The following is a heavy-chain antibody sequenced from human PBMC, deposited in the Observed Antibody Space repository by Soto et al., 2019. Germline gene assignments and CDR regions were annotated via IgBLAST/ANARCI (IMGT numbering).Heavy chain of an antibody. J-gene: IGHJ4*02. Sequence: QVQLVQSGAEVKKPGSSVKVSCKASGGTFSSYAISWVRQAPGQGLEWMGGIIPIFGTANYAQKFQGRVTITADKSTSTAYMELRSMRSEDTAVYYCASHSIPRYCSSTSCSFGRKYGYWGQGTLVTASS. CDR1: GGTFSSYA. CDR3: ASHSIPRYCSSTSCSFGRKYGY. D-gene: IGHD2-2*01. CDR2: IIPIFGTA. V-gene: IGHV1-69*06.